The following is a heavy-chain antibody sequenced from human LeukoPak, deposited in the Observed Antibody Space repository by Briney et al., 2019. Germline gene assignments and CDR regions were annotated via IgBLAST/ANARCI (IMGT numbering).Heavy chain of an antibody. CDR1: GFTFSSYA. CDR3: AKDQHMVRGLIPDY. CDR2: ISDSAGST. V-gene: IGHV3-23*01. Sequence: GGSLRLSCAASGFTFSSYAMSWVRQAPGKGLEWVSSISDSAGSTFYADSVKGRFTISRGNSKNTLYLQMNSLRAEDTAVYSCAKDQHMVRGLIPDYWGQGTLVTVSS. J-gene: IGHJ4*02. D-gene: IGHD3-10*01.